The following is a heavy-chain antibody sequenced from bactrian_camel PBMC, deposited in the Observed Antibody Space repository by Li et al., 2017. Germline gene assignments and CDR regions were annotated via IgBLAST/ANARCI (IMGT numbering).Heavy chain of an antibody. D-gene: IGHD1*01. CDR2: IGVGGTAT. J-gene: IGHJ4*01. CDR3: AAGTPGALIACTRRQEIDFDY. V-gene: IGHV3S1*01. Sequence: LVESGGGSVQAGGSLRLSCEASGFAYSSYCMAWFRVAPGKEHEGVASIGVGGTATQYADSVRGRFTISRDSAKNTVYLQMDSLEPDDTAMYFCAAGTPGALIACTRRQEIDFDYWGQGTQVTVS. CDR1: GFAYSSYC.